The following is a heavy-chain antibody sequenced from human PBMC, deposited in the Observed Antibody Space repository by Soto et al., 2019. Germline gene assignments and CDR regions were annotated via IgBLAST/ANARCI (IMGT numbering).Heavy chain of an antibody. CDR2: ISGSSDST. CDR3: ARRGSGSYYDY. CDR1: GFTASSTY. V-gene: IGHV3-23*01. J-gene: IGHJ4*02. Sequence: GGSLRLSCAASGFTASSTYMSWVRQAPGKGLEWVSFISGSSDSTYYADSVNGPFTISTHNSKITLYLQMNSLSTEDTAIYYCARRGSGSYYDYRRQGTLVTVPS. D-gene: IGHD1-26*01.